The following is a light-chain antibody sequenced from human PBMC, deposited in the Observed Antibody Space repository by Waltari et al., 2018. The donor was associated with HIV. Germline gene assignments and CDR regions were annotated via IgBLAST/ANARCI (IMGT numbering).Light chain of an antibody. V-gene: IGLV3-1*01. CDR2: QDS. CDR1: KLGQKY. CDR3: QAWDSRFTYV. J-gene: IGLJ1*01. Sequence: SYELTQPPSVSVSPGQTASITCSGDKLGQKYACWYQQKPGQSPVLVIYQDSKRPSGIPERFSCSNSGNTATLTISGTQAMDEADYYCQAWDSRFTYVVGTGTKVTVL.